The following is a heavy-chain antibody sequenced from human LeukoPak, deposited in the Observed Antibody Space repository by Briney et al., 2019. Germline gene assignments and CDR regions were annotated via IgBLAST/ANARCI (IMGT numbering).Heavy chain of an antibody. CDR1: GFTFSSYW. CDR2: ISGGGGST. V-gene: IGHV3-43*02. Sequence: GGSLRLSCAASGFTFSSYWMSWVRQAPGKGLEWVSLISGGGGSTYYADSVKGRFTISRDNSKNSLYLQMNSLRTEDTALYYCAKDASEGTVTNVGADYFDYWGQGTLVTVSS. D-gene: IGHD4-17*01. CDR3: AKDASEGTVTNVGADYFDY. J-gene: IGHJ4*02.